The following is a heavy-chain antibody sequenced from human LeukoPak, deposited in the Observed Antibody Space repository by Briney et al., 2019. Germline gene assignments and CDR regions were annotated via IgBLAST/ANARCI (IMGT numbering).Heavy chain of an antibody. D-gene: IGHD1-26*01. CDR2: ITSDGGTT. J-gene: IGHJ4*02. CDR1: GFTFSSYA. V-gene: IGHV3-64*02. CDR3: ARDLRGAADY. Sequence: PGGSLRLSCAASGFTFSSYAMHWVRQAPGKRREYLSSITSDGGTTYYADSVKGRFTISRDNSKNTLYLQMGSLRAGDMALYYCARDLRGAADYWGQGTLVTVSS.